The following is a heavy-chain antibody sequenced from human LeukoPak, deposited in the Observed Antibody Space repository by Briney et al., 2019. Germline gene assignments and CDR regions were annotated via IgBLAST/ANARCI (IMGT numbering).Heavy chain of an antibody. D-gene: IGHD2-15*01. CDR2: FDPEDGET. CDR3: ARDIVVVVAADSGFDY. J-gene: IGHJ4*02. CDR1: GYTLTELS. V-gene: IGHV1-24*01. Sequence: GASVKVSCKVSGYTLTELSMHWVRQAPGKGLEWMGGFDPEDGETIYAQKFQGRVTMTRDTSTSTVYMELSSLRSEDTAVYYCARDIVVVVAADSGFDYWGQGTLVTVSS.